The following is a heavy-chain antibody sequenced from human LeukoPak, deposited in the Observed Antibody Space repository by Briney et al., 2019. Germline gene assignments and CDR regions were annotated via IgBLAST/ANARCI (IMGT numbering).Heavy chain of an antibody. CDR3: ARARYYYDSSGFDY. Sequence: SETLSLTCTVSGGSISSGDYYWSWIRQPPGKGLEWIGYIYYSGSTYYNPSLKSRVTISVDTSKNQFSLKLSSVTAADTAVYYCARARYYYDSSGFDYWGQGTLVTVSS. J-gene: IGHJ4*02. CDR2: IYYSGST. V-gene: IGHV4-30-4*08. CDR1: GGSISSGDYY. D-gene: IGHD3-22*01.